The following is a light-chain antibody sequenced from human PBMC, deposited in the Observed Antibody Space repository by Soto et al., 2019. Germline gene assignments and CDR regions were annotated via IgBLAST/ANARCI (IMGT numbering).Light chain of an antibody. CDR3: QFFGSSRYT. J-gene: IGKJ2*01. Sequence: DIQMTQSPSTLSASVGDRVTITCRASQTIGGWVAWFQQKPGRAPKLLIFAASALETGVPSRFSGGGSGTDFTLTISRLEPEDFAVYYCQFFGSSRYTFGQGTKLEIK. CDR1: QTIGGW. V-gene: IGKV1-5*03. CDR2: AAS.